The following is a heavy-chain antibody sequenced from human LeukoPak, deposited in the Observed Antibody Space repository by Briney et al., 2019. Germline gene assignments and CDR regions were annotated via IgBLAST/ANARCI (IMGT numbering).Heavy chain of an antibody. J-gene: IGHJ4*02. Sequence: GGSLRLSCAVSGFAFSGYGMSWVRQAPGKGLEWVAVISYDGSNKYYADSVKGRFTISRDNSKNTLYLQMNSLRAEDTAVYYCARDGGDTAMAHFDYWGQGTLVTVSS. D-gene: IGHD5-18*01. CDR2: ISYDGSNK. CDR3: ARDGGDTAMAHFDY. V-gene: IGHV3-30*03. CDR1: GFAFSGYG.